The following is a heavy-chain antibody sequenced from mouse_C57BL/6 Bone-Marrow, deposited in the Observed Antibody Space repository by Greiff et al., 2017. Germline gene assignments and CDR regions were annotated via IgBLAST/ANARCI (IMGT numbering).Heavy chain of an antibody. CDR3: TRAYCSNYFDY. Sequence: EVQLQQSGAELVRPGASVKLSCTASGFNIKDDYMHWVKQRPEQGLEWIGWIDPENGDTEYASKFQGKATITADTSSNTAYLQLSSLTSEDTAVYYCTRAYCSNYFDYWGQGTTLTVSS. V-gene: IGHV14-4*01. CDR1: GFNIKDDY. D-gene: IGHD2-5*01. J-gene: IGHJ2*01. CDR2: IDPENGDT.